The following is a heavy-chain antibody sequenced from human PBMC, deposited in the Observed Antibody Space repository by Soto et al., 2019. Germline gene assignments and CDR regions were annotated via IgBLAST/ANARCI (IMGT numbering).Heavy chain of an antibody. V-gene: IGHV5-51*01. Sequence: GESLKISCKSSGYSFTDYWIGWVRQMPGKGLEWMGIIYPGDSDARYSPSFQGQVTISVDTSINTAFLRWNSLTASDTAMYYCARQADYNILTGYFYYFDYWGQGSLVTVSS. CDR2: IYPGDSDA. CDR1: GYSFTDYW. CDR3: ARQADYNILTGYFYYFDY. J-gene: IGHJ4*02. D-gene: IGHD3-9*01.